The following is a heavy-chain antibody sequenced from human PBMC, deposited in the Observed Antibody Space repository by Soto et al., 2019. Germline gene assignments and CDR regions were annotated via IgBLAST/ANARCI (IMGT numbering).Heavy chain of an antibody. CDR1: GFTFITYS. J-gene: IGHJ4*02. CDR2: ISPDSNYI. CDR3: ARGGTTTGCYDY. Sequence: EVQLVESGGGLVNSGGSLRLSCAASGFTFITYSMNWVRQAPGKGLEWVSSISPDSNYIYYADSVKGRFTISRDNAKNSLCLQRNSLRAEDTAVYYCARGGTTTGCYDYWGQGTLVTVSS. D-gene: IGHD2-2*01. V-gene: IGHV3-21*01.